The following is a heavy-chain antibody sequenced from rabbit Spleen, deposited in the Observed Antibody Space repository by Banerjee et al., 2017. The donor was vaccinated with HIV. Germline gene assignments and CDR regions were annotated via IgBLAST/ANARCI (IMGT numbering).Heavy chain of an antibody. CDR3: ARASEYPYYFNL. J-gene: IGHJ4*01. D-gene: IGHD3-1*01. V-gene: IGHV1S45*01. CDR2: INAATGKP. CDR1: GFSFSDRDV. Sequence: QEQLVESGGGLVQPEGSLTLTCKASGFSFSDRDVMCWVRQAPGKGLEWIACINAATGKPVYATWAKGRFTISKTSSTTVTLQMTSLTTADTATYFCARASEYPYYFNLWGPGTLVTVS.